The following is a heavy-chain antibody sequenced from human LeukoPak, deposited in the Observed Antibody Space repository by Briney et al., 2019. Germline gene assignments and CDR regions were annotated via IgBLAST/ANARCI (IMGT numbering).Heavy chain of an antibody. Sequence: SETLSLTCTVSGGSLSSSSYYWGWIRQPPGKGREWIGSIYYSGSTYYNPSLKSRVTISVDTSKNQFSLKLSAVTAADTAVYYCARHPSYWGQGTLVTVSS. CDR1: GGSLSSSSYY. V-gene: IGHV4-39*01. CDR3: ARHPSY. J-gene: IGHJ4*02. CDR2: IYYSGST.